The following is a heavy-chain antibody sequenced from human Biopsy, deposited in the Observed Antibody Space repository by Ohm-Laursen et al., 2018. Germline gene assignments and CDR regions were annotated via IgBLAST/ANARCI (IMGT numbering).Heavy chain of an antibody. CDR2: NSPSSTTI. CDR3: ARNVRLEMTDHSGVTTYSRYFAMDA. CDR1: GFTFTDYD. J-gene: IGHJ6*02. Sequence: GSLRLSCTAPGFTFTDYDISWVRHVPGQGLEWLALNSPSSTTIYYTDSVRGRFFISRDDAKNSVSLEMSSLRADDTALYFCARNVRLEMTDHSGVTTYSRYFAMDAWGRGTTVTVSS. D-gene: IGHD1-1*01. V-gene: IGHV3-11*01.